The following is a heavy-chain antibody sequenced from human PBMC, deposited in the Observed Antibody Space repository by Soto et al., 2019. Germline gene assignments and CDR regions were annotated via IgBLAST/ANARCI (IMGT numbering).Heavy chain of an antibody. V-gene: IGHV4-59*01. CDR2: IYYSGST. D-gene: IGHD2-15*01. CDR1: GGSISSYY. J-gene: IGHJ5*02. Sequence: SETLSLTCTVSGGSISSYYWSWIRQPPGKGLEWIGYIYYSGSTNYNPSLKSRVTISVDTSKNQFSLKLSSVTAADTAVYYCARGGYCSGGSCYWFDPWGQGTLVTVSS. CDR3: ARGGYCSGGSCYWFDP.